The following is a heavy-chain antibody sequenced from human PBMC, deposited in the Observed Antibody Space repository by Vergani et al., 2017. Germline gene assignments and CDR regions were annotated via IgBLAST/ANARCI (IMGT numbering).Heavy chain of an antibody. Sequence: QLQLQESGPGLVKPSETLSLTCTVSGGSISSSSYYWGWIRQPPGKGLEWIGSIYYSGSTYYNPSLKSRVTISVDTSKNQFSLKLSSVTAADTAVYYCAGLRKQQRIRIEPENWFDPWGQGTLVTVSS. J-gene: IGHJ5*02. V-gene: IGHV4-39*01. CDR3: AGLRKQQRIRIEPENWFDP. D-gene: IGHD6-13*01. CDR2: IYYSGST. CDR1: GGSISSSSYY.